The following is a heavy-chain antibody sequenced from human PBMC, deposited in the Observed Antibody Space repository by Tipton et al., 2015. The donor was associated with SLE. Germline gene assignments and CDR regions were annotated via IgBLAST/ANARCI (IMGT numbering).Heavy chain of an antibody. Sequence: SLRLSCAASGFTFSSYGMHWVRQAPGKGLEWVAFIRYDGSNKYYADSVKGRFTISGDNSKNTLYLQMNSLRAEDTAVYYCAKDEGYFDWSISVGYWGQGTLVTVSS. CDR1: GFTFSSYG. D-gene: IGHD3-9*01. CDR2: IRYDGSNK. J-gene: IGHJ4*02. V-gene: IGHV3-30*02. CDR3: AKDEGYFDWSISVGY.